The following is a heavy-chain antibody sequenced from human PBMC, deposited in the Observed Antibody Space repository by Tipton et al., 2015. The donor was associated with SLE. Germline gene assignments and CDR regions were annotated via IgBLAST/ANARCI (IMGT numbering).Heavy chain of an antibody. D-gene: IGHD6-19*01. CDR2: ISGSGGST. CDR3: AKEVMPGYSSGWYFDY. CDR1: GFTFSSYA. V-gene: IGHV3-23*01. Sequence: GSLRLSCAASGFTFSSYAMSWVRQAPGKGLEWVSAISGSGGSTYYADSVKGRFTISRDNSKNTLYLQMNSLRAEDTAVYYCAKEVMPGYSSGWYFDYWGQGTLVTVSS. J-gene: IGHJ4*02.